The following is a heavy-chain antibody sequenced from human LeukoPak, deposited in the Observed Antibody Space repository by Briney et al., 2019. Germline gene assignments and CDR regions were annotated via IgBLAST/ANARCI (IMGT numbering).Heavy chain of an antibody. J-gene: IGHJ4*02. V-gene: IGHV1-2*02. D-gene: IGHD2-2*01. CDR1: GYTFTDYY. CDR3: GRKSASRKTSEFDY. Sequence: ASVKLSCKASGYTFTDYYMNWVRQAPGQGPEWMGWIHPNSGGTNYAQKFQGRVTMTRDTSISTAYMELSRLTFDDTAVYYCGRKSASRKTSEFDYWGQGTLVTVSP. CDR2: IHPNSGGT.